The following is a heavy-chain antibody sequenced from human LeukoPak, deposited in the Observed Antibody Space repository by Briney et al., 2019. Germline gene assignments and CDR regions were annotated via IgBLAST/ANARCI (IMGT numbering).Heavy chain of an antibody. Sequence: PSETLSLACAVSGGSISSGGYSWSWIRQPPGKGLEWIGYIYYSGSTYYNPSLKSPVTISVDTSKNQFSLKLSSVAAADTAVYYCAAVDTAMVEYFQHWGQGTLVTVSS. V-gene: IGHV4-30-4*07. CDR3: AAVDTAMVEYFQH. D-gene: IGHD5-18*01. J-gene: IGHJ1*01. CDR2: IYYSGST. CDR1: GGSISSGGYS.